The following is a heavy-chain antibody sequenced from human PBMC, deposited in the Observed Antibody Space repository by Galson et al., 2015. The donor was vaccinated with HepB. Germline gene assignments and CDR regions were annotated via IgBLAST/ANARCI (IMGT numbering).Heavy chain of an antibody. CDR2: IDWDDDK. CDR3: ARSSMVRGDPLPDY. Sequence: PALVKPTQTLTLTCTFSGSSLSTSGMRVSWIRQPPGKALEWLARIDWDDDKFYSTSLKTRLTISKDTSKNQVVLTMTNMDPVDTATYYCARSSMVRGDPLPDYWGQGTLVTVSS. CDR1: GSSLSTSGMR. J-gene: IGHJ4*02. V-gene: IGHV2-70*04. D-gene: IGHD3-10*01.